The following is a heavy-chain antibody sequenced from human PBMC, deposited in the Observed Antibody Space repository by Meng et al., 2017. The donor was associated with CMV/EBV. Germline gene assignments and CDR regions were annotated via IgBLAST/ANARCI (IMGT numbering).Heavy chain of an antibody. Sequence: GEFLKISCAASGFTFSSYAMHWVRQAPGKGLEWVAVISYDGSNKYYADSVKGRFTISRDNSKNTLYLQMNSLRAEDTAVYYCARDRSRYSSGWLLDYWGQGTLVTVSS. V-gene: IGHV3-30-3*01. CDR3: ARDRSRYSSGWLLDY. CDR2: ISYDGSNK. D-gene: IGHD6-19*01. J-gene: IGHJ4*02. CDR1: GFTFSSYA.